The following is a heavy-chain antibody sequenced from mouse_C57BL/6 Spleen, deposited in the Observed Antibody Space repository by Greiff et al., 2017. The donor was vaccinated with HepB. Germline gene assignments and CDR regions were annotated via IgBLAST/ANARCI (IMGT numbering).Heavy chain of an antibody. V-gene: IGHV1-50*01. CDR3: ARGDTTVVVPSDY. J-gene: IGHJ2*01. D-gene: IGHD1-1*01. CDR2: IDPSDSYT. CDR1: GYTFTSYW. Sequence: QVQLQQPGAELVKPGASVKLSCKASGYTFTSYWMQWVKQRPGQGLEWIGEIDPSDSYTNYNQKFKGKATLTVDTSSSTAYMQLSSLTSEDSAVYDGARGDTTVVVPSDYGGQGTTLTVSS.